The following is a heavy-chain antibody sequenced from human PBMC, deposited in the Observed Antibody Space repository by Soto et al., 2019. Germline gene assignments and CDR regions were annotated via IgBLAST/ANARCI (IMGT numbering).Heavy chain of an antibody. D-gene: IGHD3-10*01. CDR3: ARSPPSSYYGGSGTFDY. CDR2: AYHSGST. Sequence: QLQLQESGPGLVRPSGTLSLTWAVSGGFTSTNNWWSWVRQPPGKGLEWIGDAYHSGSTEYNPSLKSRVSISVDKSKNQISLKLTSATAADTAVYYCARSPPSSYYGGSGTFDYWGQGTLVTVSS. V-gene: IGHV4-4*02. CDR1: GGFTSTNNW. J-gene: IGHJ4*02.